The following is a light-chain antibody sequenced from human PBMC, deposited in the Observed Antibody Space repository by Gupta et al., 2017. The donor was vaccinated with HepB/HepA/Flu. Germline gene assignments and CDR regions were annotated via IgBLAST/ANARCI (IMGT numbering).Light chain of an antibody. Sequence: SYVLSQAPSVSVAPGQTATITCRGKNIGNKAVHWYQQKPGQPPALVARDDSDRPSGIPDRFSGSNSGNTATLMIRRVEVEDEADYYCQVWDGSYDQLVLGGGTRLTVL. CDR1: NIGNKA. CDR2: DDS. J-gene: IGLJ2*01. V-gene: IGLV3-21*02. CDR3: QVWDGSYDQLV.